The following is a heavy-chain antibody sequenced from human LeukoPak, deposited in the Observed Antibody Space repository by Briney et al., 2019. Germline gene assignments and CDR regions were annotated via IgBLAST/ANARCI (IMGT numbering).Heavy chain of an antibody. Sequence: GGSLRPSCAASGFTVSSNYMSWVRQAPGKGLEWVSVIYSGGSTYYADSVKGRFTISRDNSKNTLYLQMNSLRAEDTAVYYCAREQYDSSGYSYNWFDPWGQGTLVTVSS. CDR1: GFTVSSNY. CDR3: AREQYDSSGYSYNWFDP. V-gene: IGHV3-53*01. J-gene: IGHJ5*02. CDR2: IYSGGST. D-gene: IGHD3-22*01.